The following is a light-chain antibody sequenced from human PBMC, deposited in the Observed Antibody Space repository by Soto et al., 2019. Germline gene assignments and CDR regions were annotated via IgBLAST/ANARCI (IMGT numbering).Light chain of an antibody. CDR2: DVS. CDR3: ISYTSSSTLL. J-gene: IGLJ1*01. CDR1: SSDVGGYNY. Sequence: QSALTQPASVSGSPGQSITISCTGTSSDVGGYNYVSWYQQHPGKAPKLMIYDVSNRPSGVSNRFSGSKSGNTASLTISGLQAEDESYYYCISYTSSSTLLFGTGTKVTVL. V-gene: IGLV2-14*01.